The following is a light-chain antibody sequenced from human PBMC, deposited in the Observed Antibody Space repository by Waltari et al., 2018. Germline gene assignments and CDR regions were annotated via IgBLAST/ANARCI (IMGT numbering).Light chain of an antibody. Sequence: IVMTQSPSSLSASVGDNVPITCRASQGIRYDLGWYQQKPGKAPKLLIYAASSLQSGVPSRFSGGGAGTEFTLTISSLQPEDFATYYCLQDYNYPWTFGQGTKVEIK. V-gene: IGKV1-6*01. J-gene: IGKJ1*01. CDR2: AAS. CDR3: LQDYNYPWT. CDR1: QGIRYD.